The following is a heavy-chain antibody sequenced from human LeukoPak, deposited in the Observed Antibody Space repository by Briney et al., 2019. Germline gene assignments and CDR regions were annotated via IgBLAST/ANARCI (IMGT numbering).Heavy chain of an antibody. CDR2: ISSSSSTI. V-gene: IGHV3-48*01. J-gene: IGHJ4*02. CDR3: ARDRLIVGADYFDY. D-gene: IGHD1-26*01. Sequence: GGSLRLSCAASGFTFSSYSMNWVRQAPGKGLEWVSYISSSSSTIYYADSVKGRFTISRDNAKNSLYLQMNSLRAEDTAVYYCARDRLIVGADYFDYWGQGTLVTVSS. CDR1: GFTFSSYS.